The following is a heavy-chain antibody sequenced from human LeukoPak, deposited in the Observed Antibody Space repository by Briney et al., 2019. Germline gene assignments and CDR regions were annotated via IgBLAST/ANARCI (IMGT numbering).Heavy chain of an antibody. J-gene: IGHJ4*02. Sequence: GSLRLSCAASGFTFSSHWMHWVRQAPGKGLVWVSRTNSDGSGTGYADSVKGRLTISRDNAKNTLYLQMNSLRVEDTAVYYCARESAPGGIDWGQGTLVTVSS. D-gene: IGHD6-13*01. CDR2: TNSDGSGT. V-gene: IGHV3-74*01. CDR1: GFTFSSHW. CDR3: ARESAPGGID.